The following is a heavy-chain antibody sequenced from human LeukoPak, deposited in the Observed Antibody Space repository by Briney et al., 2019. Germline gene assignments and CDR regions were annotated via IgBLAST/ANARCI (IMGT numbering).Heavy chain of an antibody. CDR2: IWYDGCKK. D-gene: IGHD2-8*01. J-gene: IGHJ3*02. CDR3: AGGLEMVYARTDAFDI. V-gene: IGHV3-33*01. CDR1: GLIFTHYG. Sequence: GGSLRLSCAASGLIFTHYGMHWVRQSPGKGLDWVALIWYDGCKKYYADSVKGRFTISRDNAKDTLYLHMDSLKVEDTAVYYCAGGLEMVYARTDAFDIWGQGTMVTVSS.